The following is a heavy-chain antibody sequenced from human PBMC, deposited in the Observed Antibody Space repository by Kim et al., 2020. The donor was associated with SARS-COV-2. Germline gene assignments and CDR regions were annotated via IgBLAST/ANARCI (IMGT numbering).Heavy chain of an antibody. Sequence: SETLSLTCTVSGGSISSSSYSWGWIRQPPGKGLEWIGSIYYTGSTYYNPSLKSRVTISVDTSKNQFFLKLSSVTATDTAVYYCARHPDYLGRGTLATVSS. J-gene: IGHJ4*02. CDR1: GGSISSSSYS. CDR2: IYYTGST. CDR3: ARHPDY. V-gene: IGHV4-39*01.